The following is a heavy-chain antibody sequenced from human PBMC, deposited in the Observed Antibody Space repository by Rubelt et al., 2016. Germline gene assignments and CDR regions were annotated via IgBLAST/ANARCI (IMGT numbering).Heavy chain of an antibody. V-gene: IGHV1-3*01. J-gene: IGHJ4*02. CDR2: INAGNGNT. D-gene: IGHD2-8*01. CDR1: GYTFTSYA. CDR3: ARAQRIRLLMVYAPTFDY. Sequence: QVQLVQSGAEVKKPGASVKVSCKASGYTFTSYAMHWVRQAPGQRLEWMGWINAGNGNTKFSQKFKGRVTSTRDTSASTVYMELSSLRSEDTAVYYCARAQRIRLLMVYAPTFDYWGQGTLVTVSS.